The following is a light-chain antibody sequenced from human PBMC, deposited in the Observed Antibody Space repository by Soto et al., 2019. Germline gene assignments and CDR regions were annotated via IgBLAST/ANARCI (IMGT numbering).Light chain of an antibody. J-gene: IGKJ1*01. CDR2: GAS. CDR1: QSVSSSY. Sequence: IVWTQAPGTLSLSPGERATLSCRSSQSVSSSYLAWYQRQPGQAPRLLIYGASSRATGIPDRFSGGGSGTDFTLTISRLEHEDFAVYYCQQYHNSPPTFGQGTKVDIK. CDR3: QQYHNSPPT. V-gene: IGKV3-20*01.